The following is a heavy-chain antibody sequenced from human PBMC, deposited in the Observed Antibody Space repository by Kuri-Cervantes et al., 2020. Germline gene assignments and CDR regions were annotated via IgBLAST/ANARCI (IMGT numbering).Heavy chain of an antibody. Sequence: VKVSCKASGYTFTGYYMHWVRQAPGQGLEWMGWINPNSGGTNYAQKFQGRVTMTRDTSISTAYMELSRLRSDDTAVYYCATSPRQAVAVLIYFDYWGQGTLVTVSS. D-gene: IGHD6-19*01. CDR3: ATSPRQAVAVLIYFDY. J-gene: IGHJ4*02. CDR1: GYTFTGYY. V-gene: IGHV1-2*02. CDR2: INPNSGGT.